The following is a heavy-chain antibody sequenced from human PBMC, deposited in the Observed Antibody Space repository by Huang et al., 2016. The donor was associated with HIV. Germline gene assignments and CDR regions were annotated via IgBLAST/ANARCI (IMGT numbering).Heavy chain of an antibody. V-gene: IGHV1-18*04. D-gene: IGHD4-17*01. J-gene: IGHJ6*02. CDR1: GYTFISYG. CDR2: ISPSYGYT. CDR3: ARDLGTTVVPDGMDV. Sequence: QVQLVQSGAEVKKPGASVKVSCRASGYTFISYGITWVRQAPGQGVEWMGGISPSYGYTNYAQQFQGRVTMTTDTSTNTVYMEVRSLRSDDTAVYYCARDLGTTVVPDGMDVWGQGTTVTVSS.